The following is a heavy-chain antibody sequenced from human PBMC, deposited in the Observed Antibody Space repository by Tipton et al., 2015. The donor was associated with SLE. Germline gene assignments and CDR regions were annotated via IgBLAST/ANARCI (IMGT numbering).Heavy chain of an antibody. J-gene: IGHJ4*02. Sequence: SLRLSCTASGFTFNSYAMSWVRQAPGKGLEWVSSISGSGGRTYYADSLKARFSISRDNSKNTLYLQLTSLRADDTAMYYCAGPLIGYSSGWYPTDFWGQGTQVTVSS. D-gene: IGHD6-19*01. CDR2: ISGSGGRT. CDR3: AGPLIGYSSGWYPTDF. V-gene: IGHV3-23*01. CDR1: GFTFNSYA.